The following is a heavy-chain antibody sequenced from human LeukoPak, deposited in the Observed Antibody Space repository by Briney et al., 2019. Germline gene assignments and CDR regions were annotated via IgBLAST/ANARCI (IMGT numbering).Heavy chain of an antibody. CDR3: ARRTPSGRESKYFDY. Sequence: GGSLRLSCAASGFTFSSYEMNWVRQAPGKGLEWVSYISSSGGPIYYADSVKGRFTISRDNAKNSLYLQMNSLRAEDTAVYYCARRTPSGRESKYFDYWGQGTIVTVSS. CDR2: ISSSGGPI. J-gene: IGHJ4*02. CDR1: GFTFSSYE. D-gene: IGHD3-10*01. V-gene: IGHV3-48*03.